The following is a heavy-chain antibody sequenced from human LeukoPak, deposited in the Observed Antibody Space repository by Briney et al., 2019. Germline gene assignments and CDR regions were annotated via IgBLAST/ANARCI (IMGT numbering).Heavy chain of an antibody. CDR1: GGSISSGDYY. D-gene: IGHD1-14*01. J-gene: IGHJ6*02. V-gene: IGHV4-30-4*01. CDR3: ARAIPDAGDYYYYAMDV. Sequence: SETLSLTCTVSGGSISSGDYYWSWIRQPPGKGLEWIGYTSHSGGTYYNPSLQSRLTISVDTSKNQFSLKLSSVTAADTAVYYCARAIPDAGDYYYYAMDVWGQGTTVTVSS. CDR2: TSHSGGT.